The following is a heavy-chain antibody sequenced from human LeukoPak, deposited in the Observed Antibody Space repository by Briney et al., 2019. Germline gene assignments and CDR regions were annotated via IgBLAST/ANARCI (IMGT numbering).Heavy chain of an antibody. CDR3: GKDEQGFGMQTSH. CDR2: ITGSGGST. D-gene: IGHD1-14*01. V-gene: IGHV3-23*01. CDR1: GFDFSGYA. J-gene: IGHJ4*02. Sequence: GGSLRLSCAASGFDFSGYAVSWVRQAPGKGLEWVSAITGSGGSTYYADSVKGRFTVSRDNPRNTLYLQMNSLRAEDTAVYYCGKDEQGFGMQTSHWGQGTLVTVSS.